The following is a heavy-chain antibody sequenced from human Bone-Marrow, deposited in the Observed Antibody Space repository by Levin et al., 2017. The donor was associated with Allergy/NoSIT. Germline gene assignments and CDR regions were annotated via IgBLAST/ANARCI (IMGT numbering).Heavy chain of an antibody. CDR1: GFTFRNYG. V-gene: IGHV3-30*03. CDR2: ISYDGSNK. Sequence: GESLKISCAASGFTFRNYGMHWVRQAPGKGLEWVAVISYDGSNKYYRDSVKGRFTISRDNSKNTLYLQMNSLRAEDTAVFYCATSGIAVTGETYYFDYWGQGTLVTVSS. D-gene: IGHD6-19*01. J-gene: IGHJ4*02. CDR3: ATSGIAVTGETYYFDY.